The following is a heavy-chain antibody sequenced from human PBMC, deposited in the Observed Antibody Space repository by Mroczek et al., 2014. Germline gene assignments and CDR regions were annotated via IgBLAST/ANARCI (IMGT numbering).Heavy chain of an antibody. J-gene: IGHJ3*02. V-gene: IGHV4-59*01. CDR3: ARVNPPSALEDAFDI. CDR1: GGSISSYY. D-gene: IGHD6-19*01. CDR2: IYYSGST. Sequence: QVQLQESGPGLVKPSETLSLTCTVSGGSISSYYWSWIRQPPGKGLEWIGYIYYSGSTNYNPSLKSRVTISVDTSKNQFSLKLSSVTAADTAVYYCARVNPPSALEDAFDIWGQGTMVTVSS.